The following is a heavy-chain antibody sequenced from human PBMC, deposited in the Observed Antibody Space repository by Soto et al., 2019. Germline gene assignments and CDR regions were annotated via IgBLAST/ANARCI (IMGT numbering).Heavy chain of an antibody. CDR3: ARANSAGWSYYFDY. Sequence: SETLSLTCTVSGGSISSGDYYWSWIRQPPGKGLEWIGYIYYSGSTYYNPSLKSRVTISVDTSKNQFSLKLSSVTAADTAVYYCARANSAGWSYYFDYWGQGTLVTVSS. CDR1: GGSISSGDYY. D-gene: IGHD2-15*01. J-gene: IGHJ4*02. CDR2: IYYSGST. V-gene: IGHV4-30-4*01.